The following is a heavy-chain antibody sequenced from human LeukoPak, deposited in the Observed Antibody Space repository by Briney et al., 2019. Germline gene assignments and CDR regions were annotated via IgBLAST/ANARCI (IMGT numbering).Heavy chain of an antibody. J-gene: IGHJ6*03. Sequence: SETLSLTCTVSAYSISSGYYWGWIRQPPGKGLEWIGSLSHSGSTYYNPSLKSRITISVDKSQNQFSLKVNSLTAADTAMYYCATNGYYCMDVWGKGTTVTVSS. D-gene: IGHD2-8*01. CDR1: AYSISSGYY. CDR3: ATNGYYCMDV. CDR2: LSHSGST. V-gene: IGHV4-38-2*02.